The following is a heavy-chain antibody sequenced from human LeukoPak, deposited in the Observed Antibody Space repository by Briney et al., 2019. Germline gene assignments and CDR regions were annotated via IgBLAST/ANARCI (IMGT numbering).Heavy chain of an antibody. D-gene: IGHD2-8*01. Sequence: PGGSLRLSCAASGFTVSSNYMSWVRRAPGKGLEWVSAIYSGGSTYYADSVKGRFTISRDNSKNTLYLQMNSLRAEDTAVYYCARGAHVLMVYAPFDYWGQGTLVTVSS. CDR1: GFTVSSNY. V-gene: IGHV3-66*01. CDR2: IYSGGST. J-gene: IGHJ4*02. CDR3: ARGAHVLMVYAPFDY.